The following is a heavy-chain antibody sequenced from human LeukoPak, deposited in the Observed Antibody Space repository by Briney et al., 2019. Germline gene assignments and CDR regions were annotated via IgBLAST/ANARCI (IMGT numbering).Heavy chain of an antibody. CDR2: VNHSGST. V-gene: IGHV4-34*01. CDR1: GGSFSVYY. Sequence: SETLSLTCAVYGGSFSVYYWSWIRQPPGKWREWIGEVNHSGSTNYNPSLKSRVTISVDTSKNQFSLKLSSVTAADTAVYYCARGRGGDFWSGHNYYYYYGMDVWGQGTTVTVSS. D-gene: IGHD3-3*01. CDR3: ARGRGGDFWSGHNYYYYYGMDV. J-gene: IGHJ6*02.